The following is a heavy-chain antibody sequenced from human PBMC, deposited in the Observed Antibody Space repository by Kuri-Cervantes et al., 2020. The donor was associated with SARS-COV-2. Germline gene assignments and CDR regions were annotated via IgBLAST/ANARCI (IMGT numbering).Heavy chain of an antibody. V-gene: IGHV3-73*01. Sequence: GESLKISCVGSGFTFSDAWMSWVRQTPGKGLEWVGRVRGKANNYATAYAASVKGRFTISRDDSKNMAYLQMNSLKTEDTAVYYCTTLIDYWGQGALVTVS. CDR1: GFTFSDAW. J-gene: IGHJ4*02. CDR3: TTLIDY. CDR2: VRGKANNYAT.